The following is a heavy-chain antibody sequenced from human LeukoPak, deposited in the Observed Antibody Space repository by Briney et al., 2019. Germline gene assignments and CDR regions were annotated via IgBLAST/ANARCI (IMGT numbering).Heavy chain of an antibody. V-gene: IGHV1-69*13. J-gene: IGHJ6*02. CDR1: GGTFSSYA. CDR2: IIPIFGTA. CDR3: ARDSTAARPLGYYYGMDV. D-gene: IGHD6-6*01. Sequence: ASVTVSCKASGGTFSSYAITWVRQAPGQGLEWMGGIIPIFGTANYAQKFQGSVTITADESTSTAYMELSSLRSEDTAVYYCARDSTAARPLGYYYGMDVWGQGTTVTVSS.